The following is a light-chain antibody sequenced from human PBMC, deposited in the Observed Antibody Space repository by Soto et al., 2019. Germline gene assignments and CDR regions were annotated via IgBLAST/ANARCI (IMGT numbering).Light chain of an antibody. V-gene: IGLV2-14*03. CDR2: DVN. CDR1: SSDVGGYNY. CDR3: SSYTTSNTRQIV. J-gene: IGLJ1*01. Sequence: SALTQPASVSGSPGQSITISCTGTSSDVGGYNYVSWYQHHPGKAPKLMIYDVNFRPAGVSNRFSGSKSGNTASLTISGLQPEDEADYYCSSYTTSNTRQIVFGTGTKVTVL.